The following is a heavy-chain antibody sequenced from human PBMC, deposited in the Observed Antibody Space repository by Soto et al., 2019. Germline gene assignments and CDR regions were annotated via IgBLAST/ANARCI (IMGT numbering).Heavy chain of an antibody. Sequence: QLQLQESGPGLMKPSETLSLTCTVSGGSISGSSYYWCWVRQSPGKGLEWIGTISYSGTTSYNPSLKSRVTIPVDTSKDQISLSLSSVTAADTAVYYCATADDGGPLAPGGQGTLVTVSS. CDR2: ISYSGTT. CDR3: ATADDGGPLAP. D-gene: IGHD4-17*01. CDR1: GGSISGSSYY. J-gene: IGHJ5*02. V-gene: IGHV4-39*01.